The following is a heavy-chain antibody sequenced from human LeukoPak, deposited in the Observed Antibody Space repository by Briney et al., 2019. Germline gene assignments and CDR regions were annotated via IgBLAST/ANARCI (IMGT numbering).Heavy chain of an antibody. CDR3: ARAYDSSGYSH. V-gene: IGHV3-23*01. J-gene: IGHJ4*02. Sequence: PGGSLRLSCAASGFTFSSYGMSWVRQAPGKGLEWVSAISGSGGSTYYADSVKGRFTISRDNAKNTLYLQMNSLRAEDTAVYYCARAYDSSGYSHWGQGTLVTVSS. CDR2: ISGSGGST. D-gene: IGHD3-22*01. CDR1: GFTFSSYG.